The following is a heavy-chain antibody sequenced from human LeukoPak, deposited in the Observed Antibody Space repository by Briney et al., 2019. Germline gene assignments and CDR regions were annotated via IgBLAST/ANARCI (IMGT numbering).Heavy chain of an antibody. D-gene: IGHD3/OR15-3a*01. CDR1: GGSFSGYY. J-gene: IGHJ4*02. Sequence: SSETLSLTCAVYGGSFSGYYWSWIRQPPGKGLEWIGEINHSGSTNYNPSLKSRVTISVDTSKNQFSLKLSSVTAADTAVYYCARGLGLPYWGQGTLVTVSS. CDR3: ARGLGLPY. V-gene: IGHV4-34*01. CDR2: INHSGST.